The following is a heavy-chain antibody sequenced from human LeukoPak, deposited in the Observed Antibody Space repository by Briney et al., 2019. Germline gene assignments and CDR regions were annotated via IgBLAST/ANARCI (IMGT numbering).Heavy chain of an antibody. V-gene: IGHV4-30-4*08. CDR1: GGSISSSSYY. Sequence: SETLSLTCTVSGGSISSSSYYWGWIRQPPGKGLEWIGYIYYSGSTYYNPSLKSRVTISVDTSKNQFSLKLSSVTAADTAVYYCARSPPNHARFDYWGQGTLVTVSS. CDR3: ARSPPNHARFDY. J-gene: IGHJ4*02. D-gene: IGHD1-14*01. CDR2: IYYSGST.